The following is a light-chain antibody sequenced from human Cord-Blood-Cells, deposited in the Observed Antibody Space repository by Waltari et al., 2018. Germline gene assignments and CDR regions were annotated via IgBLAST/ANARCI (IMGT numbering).Light chain of an antibody. CDR2: YAS. J-gene: IGKJ4*01. V-gene: IGKV1-33*01. CDR3: QQYDNRPLT. CDR1: QDISNY. Sequence: DIQMTQSPSSLSASVGDRVTTTCQASQDISNYLNWYQQKPGKAPKLLIYYASNLETGVPSRFSGSRSGTDFTFTISSLQPEDNATYYCQQYDNRPLTFGGGTKVEIK.